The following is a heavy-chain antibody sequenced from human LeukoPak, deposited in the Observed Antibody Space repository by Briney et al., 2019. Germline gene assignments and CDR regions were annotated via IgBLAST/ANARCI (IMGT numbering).Heavy chain of an antibody. V-gene: IGHV1-8*01. CDR2: MNPYSGNT. D-gene: IGHD1-1*01. CDR3: ARGYSPTLRTTGNDY. CDR1: GYTFNSHD. Sequence: GASVKVSCKASGYTFNSHDINWVRQATGQGLEWVGWMNPYSGNTGYAQKFQGRVTMTRDTSINTAYLEFYSLRSEDTAVYYCARGYSPTLRTTGNDYWGQGTLVTVST. J-gene: IGHJ4*02.